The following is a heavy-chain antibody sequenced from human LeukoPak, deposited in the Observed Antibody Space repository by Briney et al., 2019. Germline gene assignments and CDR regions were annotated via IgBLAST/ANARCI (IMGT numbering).Heavy chain of an antibody. CDR2: IYHSGSS. CDR1: GGSISSSSYY. J-gene: IGHJ4*02. V-gene: IGHV4-39*07. CDR3: ARHGGYSLGYNY. D-gene: IGHD5-18*01. Sequence: KSSETLSLTCTVSGGSISSSSYYWGWIRQSPGKGLEWIGNIYHSGSSYYNPSLRSRVTMSVDTSKNQFSLRLISVTAADTAVYYCARHGGYSLGYNYWGQGTLVTVSS.